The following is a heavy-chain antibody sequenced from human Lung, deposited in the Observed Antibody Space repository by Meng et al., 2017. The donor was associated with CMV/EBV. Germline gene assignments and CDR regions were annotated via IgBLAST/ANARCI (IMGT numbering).Heavy chain of an antibody. CDR1: GGSINSGDYY. CDR2: TYYSGAT. V-gene: IGHV4-30-4*08. D-gene: IGHD1/OR15-1a*01. J-gene: IGHJ4*02. Sequence: SETLSLTCTVSGGSINSGDYYWSWIRQPPGKGLECMGYTYYSGATYSSPSLRGRLTISIDTSRNQFSLKLYSVTAADTAVYYCVRDNGVNGTTDDWGQGTXVTVSS. CDR3: VRDNGVNGTTDD.